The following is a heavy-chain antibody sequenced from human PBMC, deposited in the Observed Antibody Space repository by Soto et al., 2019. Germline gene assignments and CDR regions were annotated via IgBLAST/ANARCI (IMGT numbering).Heavy chain of an antibody. CDR3: VRSGTARLLRHSWFDT. CDR2: ITTSSVYI. D-gene: IGHD2-21*01. CDR1: GFTFNTYD. Sequence: EVQLVESGGGLVKPGGSLRLSCAASGFTFNTYDMNWVRQSPGKGLEWVSSITTSSVYIYYADSLKGRITISRDNAKNSLFLQMNSLRAEDTAVYYCVRSGTARLLRHSWFDTWGQGTRVTVSS. V-gene: IGHV3-21*01. J-gene: IGHJ5*02.